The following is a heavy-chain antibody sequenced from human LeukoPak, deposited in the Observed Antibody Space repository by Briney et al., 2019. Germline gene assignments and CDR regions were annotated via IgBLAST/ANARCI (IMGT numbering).Heavy chain of an antibody. CDR1: GYTFTMYA. D-gene: IGHD3-9*01. CDR3: ARDLNYITLGYDILADVGYYCDY. CDR2: ISPHNGNT. Sequence: GASVKVSCKASGYTFTMYAISWVRQAPGQGLQWLGWISPHNGNTNYAQDLQGRVTMTTDASTSTAYLELRSLRSDDTATYYCARDLNYITLGYDILADVGYYCDYWGQGSLVTVSS. V-gene: IGHV1-18*01. J-gene: IGHJ4*02.